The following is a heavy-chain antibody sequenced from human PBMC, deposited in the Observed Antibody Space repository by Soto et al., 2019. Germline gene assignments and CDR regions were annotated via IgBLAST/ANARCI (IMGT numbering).Heavy chain of an antibody. CDR2: IYSGGST. CDR1: GFTVSSNY. CDR3: ARADQYYYYGMDV. J-gene: IGHJ6*02. Sequence: PGGSLRISCAASGFTVSSNYMSWVRQAPGKGLEWVSVIYSGGSTYYADSVKGRFTISRDNSKNTLYLQMNSLRAEDTAVYYCARADQYYYYGMDVWGQGTTVTVSS. V-gene: IGHV3-53*01.